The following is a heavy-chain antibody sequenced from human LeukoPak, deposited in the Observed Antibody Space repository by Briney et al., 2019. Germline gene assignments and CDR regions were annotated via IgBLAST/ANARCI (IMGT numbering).Heavy chain of an antibody. V-gene: IGHV1-69*13. CDR1: GGTFSSYA. D-gene: IGHD4-17*01. J-gene: IGHJ4*02. Sequence: GASVKVSCKASGGTFSSYAISWVRQAPGQGLEWMGGIIPIFGTANYAQKFQGRVTITADESTSTAYMELSSLRSEDTAVYYCARLVTQGDYGDYYDFDYWGQGTLVTVSS. CDR2: IIPIFGTA. CDR3: ARLVTQGDYGDYYDFDY.